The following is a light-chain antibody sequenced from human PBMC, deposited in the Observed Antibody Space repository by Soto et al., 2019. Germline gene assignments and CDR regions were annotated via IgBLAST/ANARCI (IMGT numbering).Light chain of an antibody. J-gene: IGLJ1*01. CDR1: SSNIGAGYD. CDR2: GNS. V-gene: IGLV1-40*01. CDR3: QSYDSSLSGYV. Sequence: QSVLTQPPSVSGAPGRRVTMSCSGSSSNIGAGYDVHWYQQLPGTAPKLLMYGNSNRPSGVPDRFSGSKSGTSASLAITGLQAEDEADYYCQSYDSSLSGYVFGTGTKLTVL.